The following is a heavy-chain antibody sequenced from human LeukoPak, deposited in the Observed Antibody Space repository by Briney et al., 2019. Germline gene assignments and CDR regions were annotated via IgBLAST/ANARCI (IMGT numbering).Heavy chain of an antibody. CDR2: VDHTGST. Sequence: SETLSLTCTVSDDSITMYYWTWIRQPPGKGLEWIGYVDHTGSTKFNPSLNGRVSISRDTSNNFFSLRLRSVTAADTAVYYCAGDADTINWFFFWGQGTLVTVSS. V-gene: IGHV4-59*12. CDR1: DDSITMYY. CDR3: AGDADTINWFFF. J-gene: IGHJ5*01. D-gene: IGHD2-2*01.